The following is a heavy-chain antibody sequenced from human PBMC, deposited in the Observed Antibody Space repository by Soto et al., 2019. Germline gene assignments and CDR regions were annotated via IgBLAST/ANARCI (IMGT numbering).Heavy chain of an antibody. D-gene: IGHD3-3*01. V-gene: IGHV4-59*08. Sequence: SETLSLTCTVSGGSIRNNYWSWIRQPPGKGLEWVGYIYYTGTSKYNPSLKSRVTISVDSSKNQFSLKLDSVTTADTAVYYCARLGGYYQAFDNWGQGTLVTAPQ. J-gene: IGHJ4*02. CDR1: GGSIRNNY. CDR2: IYYTGTS. CDR3: ARLGGYYQAFDN.